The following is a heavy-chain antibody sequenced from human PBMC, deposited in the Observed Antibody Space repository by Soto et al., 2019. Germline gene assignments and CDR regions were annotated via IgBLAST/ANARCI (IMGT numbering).Heavy chain of an antibody. J-gene: IGHJ5*02. D-gene: IGHD5-12*01. CDR1: GGSINSGDYY. CDR2: IYYDGNS. V-gene: IGHV4-30-4*01. Sequence: LSLTCTVSGGSINSGDYYWTWVRQPPGKGLEWIGYIYYDGNSQHNPSLKSRVTMSIDTSKNQFSLNLSSVTAADTAVYYCARDRRWLPRGPNNWLDLWGQGTQVTVSS. CDR3: ARDRRWLPRGPNNWLDL.